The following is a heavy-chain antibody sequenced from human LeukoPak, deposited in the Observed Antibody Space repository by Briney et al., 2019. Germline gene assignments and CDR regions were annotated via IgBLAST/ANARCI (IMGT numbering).Heavy chain of an antibody. V-gene: IGHV4-4*02. CDR3: ARGTHDYGDYVSLSWYFDL. CDR2: IYHSGST. J-gene: IGHJ2*01. CDR1: GGSISSSNW. D-gene: IGHD4-17*01. Sequence: SGTLSLTCAVSGGSISSSNWWSWVRQPPGKGLEWIGEIYHSGSTNYNPPLKSRVTISVDKSKNQFSLKLSSVTAADTAVYYCARGTHDYGDYVSLSWYFDLWGRGTLVTVSS.